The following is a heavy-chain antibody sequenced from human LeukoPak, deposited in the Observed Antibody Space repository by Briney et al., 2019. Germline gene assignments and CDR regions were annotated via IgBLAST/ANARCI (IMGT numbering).Heavy chain of an antibody. CDR2: IHYSGST. CDR3: ARANYSYGWYAFDI. D-gene: IGHD5-18*01. V-gene: IGHV4-31*03. Sequence: PSETLSLTCTVSGGSISSGGYYWSWIRQHPGKGLEWIGYIHYSGSTYYNPSLKSRVTISVDTSKNQFSLKLSSVTAADTAVYYCARANYSYGWYAFDIWGQGTMVTVSS. CDR1: GGSISSGGYY. J-gene: IGHJ3*02.